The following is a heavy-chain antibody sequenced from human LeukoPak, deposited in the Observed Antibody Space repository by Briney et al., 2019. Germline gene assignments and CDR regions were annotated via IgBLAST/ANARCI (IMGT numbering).Heavy chain of an antibody. CDR1: GYTFTTYA. CDR2: VNTDTGNP. V-gene: IGHV7-4-1*02. J-gene: IGHJ6*02. D-gene: IGHD3-10*01. CDR3: ARDLGIVREQNYYYYGMDV. Sequence: ASVKVSCKASGYTFTTYAMNWVRQAPGQGLEWMGWVNTDTGNPTYAQGFTGRFVFSLDTSVSTAYLQISSLKAEDTAVYYCARDLGIVREQNYYYYGMDVWGQGTTVTVSS.